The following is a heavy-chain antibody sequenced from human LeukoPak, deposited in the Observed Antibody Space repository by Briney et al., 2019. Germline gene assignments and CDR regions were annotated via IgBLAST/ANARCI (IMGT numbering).Heavy chain of an antibody. D-gene: IGHD2-15*01. Sequence: ASVKVSCKASGYTFTSYDINWVRQATGQGLEWMGWMNPNSGNTGYAQKFQGRVTMTRNTSISTAYMELSSLRSEDTAVYYCARFVLACSSGSCDYPYYYYGMDVWGQGTTVTVSS. J-gene: IGHJ6*02. CDR2: MNPNSGNT. CDR3: ARFVLACSSGSCDYPYYYYGMDV. CDR1: GYTFTSYD. V-gene: IGHV1-8*01.